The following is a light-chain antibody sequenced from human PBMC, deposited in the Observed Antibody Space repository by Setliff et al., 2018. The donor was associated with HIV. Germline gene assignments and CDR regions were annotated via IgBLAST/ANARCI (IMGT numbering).Light chain of an antibody. V-gene: IGLV2-14*03. CDR2: DVS. CDR3: SSYTSTSTLFV. CDR1: SSDVGGYNY. Sequence: LAQPASVSGSPGQSITISCTGTSSDVGGYNYVSWYQQHPGKAPKLRIYDVSNRPSGVSNRFSGSKSGNTASLTISGLQAEDEADYYCSSYTSTSTLFVFGTGTKGTVL. J-gene: IGLJ1*01.